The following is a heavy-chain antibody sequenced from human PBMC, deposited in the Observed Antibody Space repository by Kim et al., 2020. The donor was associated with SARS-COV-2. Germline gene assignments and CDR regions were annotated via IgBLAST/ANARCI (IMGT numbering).Heavy chain of an antibody. J-gene: IGHJ5*02. D-gene: IGHD2-15*01. CDR3: ARGGGHCSGGSCYNFVDWFDP. Sequence: SETLSLTCAVSGGSISSGGYSWSWIRQPPGKGLEWIWYIYHSGSTYYNPSLKSRVTISVDRSKNQFSLKLSSVTAADTAVYYCARGGGHCSGGSCYNFVDWFDPWGQGTLVTVSS. CDR2: IYHSGST. CDR1: GGSISSGGYS. V-gene: IGHV4-30-2*01.